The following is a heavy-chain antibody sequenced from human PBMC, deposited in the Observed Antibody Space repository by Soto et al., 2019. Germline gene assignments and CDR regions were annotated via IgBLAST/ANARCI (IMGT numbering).Heavy chain of an antibody. CDR3: ARQGAALRDYYYGMDV. V-gene: IGHV1-69*12. J-gene: IGHJ6*02. CDR2: LIPIFGTA. D-gene: IGHD6-25*01. Sequence: QVQLVQSGAEVKKPGSSVKVSCKASGGTFSRYAISWVRQAPGQGLEWMGGLIPIFGTANYAQKFQGRVTISADESTSTAYMELSSLRSEDTAVYYCARQGAALRDYYYGMDVWGQGTTVTVSS. CDR1: GGTFSRYA.